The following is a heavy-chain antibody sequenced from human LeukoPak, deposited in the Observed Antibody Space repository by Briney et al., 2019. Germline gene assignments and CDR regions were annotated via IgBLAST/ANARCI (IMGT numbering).Heavy chain of an antibody. CDR3: AAMVRGVHDAFDI. J-gene: IGHJ3*02. V-gene: IGHV1-24*01. CDR2: FDPEDGET. CDR1: GYTLTELS. Sequence: ALVKVSCKVSGYTLTELSMHWVRQAPGKGLEWMGGFDPEDGETIYAQKFQGRVTMTEDTSTDTAYMELSSLRSEDTAVYYCAAMVRGVHDAFDIWGQGTMVTVSS. D-gene: IGHD3-10*01.